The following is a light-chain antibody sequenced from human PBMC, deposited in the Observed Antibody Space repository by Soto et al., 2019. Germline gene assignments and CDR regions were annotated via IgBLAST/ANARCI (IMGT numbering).Light chain of an antibody. Sequence: DIQMTQSPSSLSASVEDRVTITCRTSQTITSYLNWYQHKPGRAPKFLIYAASSLQTGVPSRFSGSGSGTDFTLTISSLQPEDFATYYCQQSYEIPYTFGQGTKLEIK. CDR1: QTITSY. J-gene: IGKJ2*01. V-gene: IGKV1-39*01. CDR3: QQSYEIPYT. CDR2: AAS.